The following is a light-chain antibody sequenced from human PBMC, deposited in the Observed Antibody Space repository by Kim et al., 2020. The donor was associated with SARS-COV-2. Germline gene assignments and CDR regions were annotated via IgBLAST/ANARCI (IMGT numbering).Light chain of an antibody. CDR1: SSDVGSYNR. Sequence: QSALTQPPSVSGSPGQSVTLSCTGTSSDVGSYNRVSWYQHPPGTAPKLMIYEVRHRPSGVPDRFSGSKSGNTASLTISGLQAEDEADYYCSSYTNSSTYVFGAGTKVTVL. CDR2: EVR. CDR3: SSYTNSSTYV. J-gene: IGLJ1*01. V-gene: IGLV2-18*02.